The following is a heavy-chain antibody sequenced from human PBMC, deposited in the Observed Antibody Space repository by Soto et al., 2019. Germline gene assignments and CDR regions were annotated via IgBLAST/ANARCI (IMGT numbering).Heavy chain of an antibody. V-gene: IGHV4-31*03. CDR3: AGYGGNSAVFDY. D-gene: IGHD4-17*01. CDR2: IYYSGNI. Sequence: PSETLSLTCTVSGGSISSGGYYWSRIRPHPGKGLEWIGYIYYSGNIYYNPSLKSRVTISVDTSKNQFSLKLSSVTAADTAVYYCAGYGGNSAVFDYWGQGTLVTVSS. CDR1: GGSISSGGYY. J-gene: IGHJ4*02.